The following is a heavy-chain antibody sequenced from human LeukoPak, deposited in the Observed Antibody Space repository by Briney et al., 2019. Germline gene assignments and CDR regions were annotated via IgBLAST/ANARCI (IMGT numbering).Heavy chain of an antibody. Sequence: GGSLRLSCAASRFTFSSYVMNWVRQAPGKGLEWVSSITGSGTGTFYADSVRGRFTISRDNSKKTVYLQMNSRRVEDTAVYYCANGGGGFWGQGTLVTVSS. J-gene: IGHJ4*02. D-gene: IGHD3-16*01. V-gene: IGHV3-23*01. CDR1: RFTFSSYV. CDR3: ANGGGGF. CDR2: ITGSGTGT.